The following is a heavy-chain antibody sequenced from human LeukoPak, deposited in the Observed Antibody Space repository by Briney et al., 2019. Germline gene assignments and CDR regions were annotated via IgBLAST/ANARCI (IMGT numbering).Heavy chain of an antibody. CDR3: ARKQWEVKGMDV. D-gene: IGHD1-26*01. J-gene: IGHJ6*02. CDR2: ISGSGSII. Sequence: PGGSLRLSCAAPGFAFSSYTMNWVRQAPGKGLEWVSYISGSGSIIYYADSVRGRFTISRDNAKNSLYLQMNSLRDEDTAVYYCARKQWEVKGMDVWGQGTTVTVSS. CDR1: GFAFSSYT. V-gene: IGHV3-48*02.